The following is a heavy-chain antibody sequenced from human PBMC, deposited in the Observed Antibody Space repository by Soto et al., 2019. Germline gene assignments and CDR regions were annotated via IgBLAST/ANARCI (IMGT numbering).Heavy chain of an antibody. CDR1: GFTFSSYA. Sequence: GSLRLSCAASGFTFSSYAMSWVRQAPGKGLEWVSTISGSGGSTYYADSVKGRFTISRDNSKNTLYLQMNSLRAEDTAVYYCSTRELWIGSYFYYDMDVWGKGTTVTVSS. V-gene: IGHV3-23*01. D-gene: IGHD3-3*01. J-gene: IGHJ6*03. CDR3: STRELWIGSYFYYDMDV. CDR2: ISGSGGST.